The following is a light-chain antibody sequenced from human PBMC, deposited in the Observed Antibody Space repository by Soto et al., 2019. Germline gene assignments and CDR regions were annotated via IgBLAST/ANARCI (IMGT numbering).Light chain of an antibody. CDR3: QQYNNWPPIT. CDR2: GAS. Sequence: VMTQSPATLSASPGERATLSCRASQTIYSNLAWYQQKPGQAPRLLIHGASTRATDIPARFSGSGSGTEFTLTISSLQSEDFGVYYCQQYNNWPPITFGQGTRLEIK. J-gene: IGKJ5*01. V-gene: IGKV3-15*01. CDR1: QTIYSN.